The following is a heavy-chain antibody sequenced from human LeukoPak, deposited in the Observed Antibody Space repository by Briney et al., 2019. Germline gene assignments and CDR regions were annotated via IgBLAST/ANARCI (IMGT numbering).Heavy chain of an antibody. Sequence: ASVKVSCKASGYTFTSYIIHWVRQAPGQGLEWMGWISAYNGNTNYAQKLQGRVTMTTDTSTSTAYMELRSLRSDDTAVYYCARLREEWELGAFDIWGQGTMVTVSS. CDR1: GYTFTSYI. J-gene: IGHJ3*02. CDR2: ISAYNGNT. V-gene: IGHV1-18*04. D-gene: IGHD1-26*01. CDR3: ARLREEWELGAFDI.